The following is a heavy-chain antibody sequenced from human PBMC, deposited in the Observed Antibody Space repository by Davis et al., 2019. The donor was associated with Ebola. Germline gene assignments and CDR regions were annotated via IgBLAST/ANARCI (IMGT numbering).Heavy chain of an antibody. CDR3: AKDSLLWFGELLPYYYYGMDV. J-gene: IGHJ6*02. V-gene: IGHV1-8*01. CDR1: GYTFTSYD. D-gene: IGHD3-10*01. Sequence: ASVKVSCKASGYTFTSYDINWVRQATGQGLEWMGWMNPNSGNTGYAQKFQGRVTMTRNTSISTAYMELSSLRAEDTAVYYCAKDSLLWFGELLPYYYYGMDVWGQGTTVTVSS. CDR2: MNPNSGNT.